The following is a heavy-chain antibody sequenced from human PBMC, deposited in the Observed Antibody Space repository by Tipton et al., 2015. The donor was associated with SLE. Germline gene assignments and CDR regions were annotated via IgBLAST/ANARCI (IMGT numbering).Heavy chain of an antibody. CDR2: IYHSGST. D-gene: IGHD3-10*01. V-gene: IGHV4-38-2*01. CDR3: ARHVLSGVTMVRGVIPSWYMDV. J-gene: IGHJ6*03. CDR1: GYSISSGYY. Sequence: TLSLTCAVSGYSISSGYYWAWIRQPPGKGLEWIGNIYHSGSTYYNPSLRSRVSISVDTSKNQFSLKLSSVTAADTAVYYCARHVLSGVTMVRGVIPSWYMDVWGKGTTVTVPS.